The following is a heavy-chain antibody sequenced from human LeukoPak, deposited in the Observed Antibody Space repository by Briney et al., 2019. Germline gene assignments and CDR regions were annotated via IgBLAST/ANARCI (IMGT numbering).Heavy chain of an antibody. J-gene: IGHJ4*02. Sequence: ASVRVSCKASGYTFTSYPIHWVRQAPGQGLEWMGIINPSGGSTNFAQKFQGRVTMTRDTSTSTVYMELSSLRSEDTAVYYCARLGYCSSTSCQWGQGTLVTVS. D-gene: IGHD2-2*01. V-gene: IGHV1-46*01. CDR1: GYTFTSYP. CDR3: ARLGYCSSTSCQ. CDR2: INPSGGST.